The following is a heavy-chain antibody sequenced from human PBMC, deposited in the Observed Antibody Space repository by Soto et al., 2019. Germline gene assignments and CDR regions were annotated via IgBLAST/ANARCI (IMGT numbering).Heavy chain of an antibody. CDR1: GFIFDNFG. CDR2: ISRDGGTI. Sequence: LRLTCAASGFIFDNFGMHWVRQAPGKGLEGVSYISRDGGTIYHTDAVRGRVTISRDNRRNMVYLQMNSLRPEDTAVYYCGKEVERVSLTRVAGDYAMDVWGQGTTVTVSS. D-gene: IGHD3-3*01. J-gene: IGHJ6*02. CDR3: GKEVERVSLTRVAGDYAMDV. V-gene: IGHV3-30*18.